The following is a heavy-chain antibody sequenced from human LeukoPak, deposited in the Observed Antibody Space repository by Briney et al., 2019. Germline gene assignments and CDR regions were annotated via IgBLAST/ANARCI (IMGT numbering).Heavy chain of an antibody. Sequence: GASVKVSCKASGYTFANYGISWVRQALGQGLEWMGWISAYNGNTEYAQKLQARLTLTIDTSTRTTYMELRSLRSDDTAVYFCARVPSPRYSYGYSDYWGQGTLVTVSS. CDR3: ARVPSPRYSYGYSDY. CDR2: ISAYNGNT. D-gene: IGHD5-18*01. CDR1: GYTFANYG. J-gene: IGHJ4*02. V-gene: IGHV1-18*01.